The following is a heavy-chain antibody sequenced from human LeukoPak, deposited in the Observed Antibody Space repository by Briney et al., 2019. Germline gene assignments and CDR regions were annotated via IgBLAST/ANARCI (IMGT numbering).Heavy chain of an antibody. J-gene: IGHJ6*03. CDR1: GYSFTSYW. D-gene: IGHD3-16*02. CDR3: ARQIVDYYYYMDV. CDR2: IYPGDSDT. Sequence: GASLQISCKGSGYSFTSYWIGWVRQMPGKGLEWMGIIYPGDSDTRYSPSFQGQVTISADKSISTAYLQWSSLKASDTAMYYCARQIVDYYYYMDVWGKGTTVTISS. V-gene: IGHV5-51*01.